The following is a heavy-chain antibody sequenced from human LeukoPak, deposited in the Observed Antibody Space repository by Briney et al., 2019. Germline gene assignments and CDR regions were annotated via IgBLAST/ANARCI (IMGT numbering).Heavy chain of an antibody. CDR2: THHGGNT. CDR1: GGSITSINW. J-gene: IGHJ3*02. D-gene: IGHD2-15*01. CDR3: VTFSTVVASPYDAFDI. V-gene: IGHV4-4*02. Sequence: SGTLSLTCAVSGGSITSINWWNWVRPPPGKGLEWIGETHHGGNTKYSPSLKSRLTISVDKSKNQFSLKLSSVTAADTAIYYCVTFSTVVASPYDAFDIWGQGTMVTVSS.